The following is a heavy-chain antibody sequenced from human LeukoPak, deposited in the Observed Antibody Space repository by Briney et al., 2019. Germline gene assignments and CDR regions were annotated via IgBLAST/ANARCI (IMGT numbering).Heavy chain of an antibody. CDR3: ARGRVDTAMVYYYYYYMGV. Sequence: GASVKVSCKASGYTFTGYYMHWVRQAPGQGLEWMGWINPNSGGTNYAQKFQGRVTMTRDTSISTAYMELSRLRSDDTAVYYCARGRVDTAMVYYYYYYMGVWGKGTTVTVSS. CDR1: GYTFTGYY. CDR2: INPNSGGT. D-gene: IGHD5-18*01. J-gene: IGHJ6*03. V-gene: IGHV1-2*02.